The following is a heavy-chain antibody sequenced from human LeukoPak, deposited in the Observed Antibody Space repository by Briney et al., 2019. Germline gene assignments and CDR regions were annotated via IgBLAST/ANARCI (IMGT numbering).Heavy chain of an antibody. CDR2: ISNSGGRT. J-gene: IGHJ4*02. Sequence: AGSLRLSCAASGCTVSTNHMSWVRQAPGKGLDWVSTISNSGGRTYYMASVEGRFTLSRDNSKNTVYLQMNSLRDDDTALYYCVKDKGSVFGDFWGQGTLVTAPS. V-gene: IGHV3-23*01. CDR1: GCTVSTNH. CDR3: VKDKGSVFGDF. D-gene: IGHD3-10*01.